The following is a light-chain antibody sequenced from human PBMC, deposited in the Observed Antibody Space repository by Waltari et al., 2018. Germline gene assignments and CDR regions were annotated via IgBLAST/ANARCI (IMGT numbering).Light chain of an antibody. CDR3: SSYTSSSTPVV. Sequence: QSALTQPASVSGSPGQSITISCTGTSSDVGGYNYVSWYPQHPGKAPKLMIYDVRKRPSGVSNRFSGSKSGNTASLTISGLQAEDEADYYCSSYTSSSTPVVFGGGTKLTVL. V-gene: IGLV2-14*01. CDR2: DVR. J-gene: IGLJ2*01. CDR1: SSDVGGYNY.